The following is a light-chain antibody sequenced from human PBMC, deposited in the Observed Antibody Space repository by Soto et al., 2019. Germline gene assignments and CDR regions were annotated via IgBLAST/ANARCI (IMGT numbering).Light chain of an antibody. CDR3: MQALQTPFT. V-gene: IGKV2-28*01. J-gene: IGKJ3*01. CDR2: LGS. CDR1: QSLLHSNGYNY. Sequence: DIVMTQSPLSLPVTPGEPASISCRSSQSLLHSNGYNYLDWYMQKPGQSPQLLIYLGSNRASGVPERFSGSGSGTDFTLKISRVEAEDFGVYYCMQALQTPFTFGPGTKVGI.